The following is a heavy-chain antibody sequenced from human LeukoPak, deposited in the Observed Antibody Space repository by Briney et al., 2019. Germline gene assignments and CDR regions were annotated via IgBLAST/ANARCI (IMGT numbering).Heavy chain of an antibody. CDR1: GFTFSSYA. J-gene: IGHJ4*02. CDR3: ATLSGDSHGYDY. V-gene: IGHV3-30*03. D-gene: IGHD5-18*01. CDR2: ILHDGSNK. Sequence: PGRSLRLSCAASGFTFSSYAMHWVRQAPGKGLEWVAVILHDGSNKQYADSVKGRFTTSRDNSKNTLYLQINSLRAEDTAVYYCATLSGDSHGYDYWGLGTLVTVSS.